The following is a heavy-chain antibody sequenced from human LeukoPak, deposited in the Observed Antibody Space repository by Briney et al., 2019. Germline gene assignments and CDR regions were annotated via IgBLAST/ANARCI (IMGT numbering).Heavy chain of an antibody. CDR3: ASRSATTSYSFAY. D-gene: IGHD1-26*01. Sequence: SETLSLTCTVSGGSISSYYWSWIRQPPGKGLEWIGYIYYSGSTNYNPSLKSRVTISVDTSKNQFSLKLSSVTAADTAVYYCASRSATTSYSFAYWGQGTLVTVSS. CDR2: IYYSGST. CDR1: GGSISSYY. J-gene: IGHJ4*02. V-gene: IGHV4-59*01.